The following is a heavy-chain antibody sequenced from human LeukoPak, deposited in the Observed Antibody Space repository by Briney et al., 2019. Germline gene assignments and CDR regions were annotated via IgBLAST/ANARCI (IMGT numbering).Heavy chain of an antibody. CDR1: GFTFKTYA. D-gene: IGHD2-15*01. Sequence: GGSLRLSCAASGFTFKTYAMSWVRQAPGKGLEWVSGIRSSGDSTYYADSVKGRFTISRDNSRNTLYLQMNSLRAEDTAVYYCARDRYCSGGSCYGDAFDLWGQGTMVTVSS. CDR2: IRSSGDST. V-gene: IGHV3-23*01. CDR3: ARDRYCSGGSCYGDAFDL. J-gene: IGHJ3*01.